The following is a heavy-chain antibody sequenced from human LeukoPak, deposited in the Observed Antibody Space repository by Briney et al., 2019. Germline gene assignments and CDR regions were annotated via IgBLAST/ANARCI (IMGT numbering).Heavy chain of an antibody. J-gene: IGHJ3*02. CDR2: LYSAGSA. D-gene: IGHD1-1*01. CDR3: ARWTNFHAFDI. CDR1: EFSVKYNY. Sequence: GGSLRLSCAASEFSVKYNYMTWVRQAPGKGLEWVSLLYSAGSANYADSVKGRFTISRDDSKNTVYLQMNSLRAEDTAVYYCARWTNFHAFDIWGQGTLVTVSS. V-gene: IGHV3-53*01.